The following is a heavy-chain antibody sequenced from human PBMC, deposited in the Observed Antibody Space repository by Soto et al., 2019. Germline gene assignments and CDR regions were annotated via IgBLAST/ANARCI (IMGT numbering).Heavy chain of an antibody. J-gene: IGHJ4*02. D-gene: IGHD7-27*01. Sequence: QVQLVQSGAEVKKPGASVKVSSTASGYTFTSLDINWVREASGQGFEWMGWMSPNSGNTGYAQKFQDRVTMTRDTSTNTAYMELSSLRSEDTAIYYCARGVNAGVDYWGQGTLVTVSS. V-gene: IGHV1-8*01. CDR3: ARGVNAGVDY. CDR2: MSPNSGNT. CDR1: GYTFTSLD.